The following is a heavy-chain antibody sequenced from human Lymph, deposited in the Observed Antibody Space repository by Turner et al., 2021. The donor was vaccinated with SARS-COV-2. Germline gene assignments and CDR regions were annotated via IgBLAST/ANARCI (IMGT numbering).Heavy chain of an antibody. CDR1: GVTFSSYA. J-gene: IGHJ5*02. D-gene: IGHD6-6*01. CDR2: ISGNGGSA. CDR3: ANLYRSSAAGDP. V-gene: IGHV3-23*01. Sequence: EVQLLESGGGLVQPGWSLRLSCAASGVTFSSYAMRWVRQAPGKWLAWVEGISGNGGSAYYADSLMGLFNNSKKNSKNPLYLQMKSLRAEDTAVYYGANLYRSSAAGDPWGQGTLVTVSS.